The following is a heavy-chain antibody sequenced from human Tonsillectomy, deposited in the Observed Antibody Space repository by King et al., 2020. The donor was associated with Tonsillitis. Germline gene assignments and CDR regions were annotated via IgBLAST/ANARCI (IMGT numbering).Heavy chain of an antibody. CDR3: ARLPDSRLPE. CDR2: IYYSGST. D-gene: IGHD1-14*01. J-gene: IGHJ4*02. CDR1: GGSISSYY. Sequence: QLQESGPGLVKPSETLSLTCTVSGGSISSYYWSWIRQPPGKGLEWIGYIYYSGSTNYNPSLKSRVTISVDTSKNQFSLKLSSVTAADTAVYYCARLPDSRLPERGQGTLVTVSS. V-gene: IGHV4-59*01.